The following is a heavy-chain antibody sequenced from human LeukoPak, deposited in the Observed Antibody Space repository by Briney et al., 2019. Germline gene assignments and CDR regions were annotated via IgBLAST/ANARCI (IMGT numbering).Heavy chain of an antibody. V-gene: IGHV4-39*01. CDR2: IYYSGST. D-gene: IGHD3-10*01. Sequence: SETLSLTCTVSGGSIGSSSYYWGWIRQPPGKGLEWIGSIYYSGSTYHNPSLKSRVTISVDTSKNQFSLKLSSVTAADTAVYYCARRSANYGSGSYYLDYWGQGTLVTVSS. J-gene: IGHJ4*02. CDR1: GGSIGSSSYY. CDR3: ARRSANYGSGSYYLDY.